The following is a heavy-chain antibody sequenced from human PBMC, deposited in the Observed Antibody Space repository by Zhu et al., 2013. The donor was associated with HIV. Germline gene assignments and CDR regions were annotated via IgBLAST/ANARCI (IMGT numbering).Heavy chain of an antibody. CDR3: ARTLYYYDSSGYPNYWYFDL. CDR2: IYHSGST. Sequence: QVQLQESGPGLVKPSGTLSLTCAVSGGSISSSNWWSWVRQPPGKGLEWIGEIYHSGSTNYNPSLKSRVTISVDTSKNQFSLKLSSVTAADTAVYYCARTLYYYDSSGYPNYWYFDLWGRGTLVTVSS. CDR1: GGSISSSNW. D-gene: IGHD3-22*01. J-gene: IGHJ2*01. V-gene: IGHV4-4*02.